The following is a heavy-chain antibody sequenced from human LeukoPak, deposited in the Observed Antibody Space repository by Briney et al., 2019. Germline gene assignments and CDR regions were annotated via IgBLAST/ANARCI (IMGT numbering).Heavy chain of an antibody. Sequence: GRSLRLSCAASGFTFSSYGMHWVRQAPGKGLEWVAVISYDGSNKYYADSVKGRFTISRDNSKNTLYLQMNSLRAEDTAVYYCARDYDSSGYYLDYWGQGTLVTVSS. V-gene: IGHV3-30*19. D-gene: IGHD3-22*01. CDR3: ARDYDSSGYYLDY. CDR1: GFTFSSYG. J-gene: IGHJ4*02. CDR2: ISYDGSNK.